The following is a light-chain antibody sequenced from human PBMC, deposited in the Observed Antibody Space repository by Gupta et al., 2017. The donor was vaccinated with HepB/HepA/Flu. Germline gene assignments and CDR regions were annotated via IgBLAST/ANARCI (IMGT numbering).Light chain of an antibody. V-gene: IGKV3-20*01. Sequence: IVLTQSTGPLSLSPGEGATLSCRTSQSVWDSQLAWYQQKPGQAPRLLIYGVSTRATGIPDTVSGSGSGTDFTLTISRLEPEAFAVYYCQQDDSGTWTFGPGTKVEIK. CDR3: QQDDSGTWT. CDR2: GVS. CDR1: QSVWDSQ. J-gene: IGKJ1*01.